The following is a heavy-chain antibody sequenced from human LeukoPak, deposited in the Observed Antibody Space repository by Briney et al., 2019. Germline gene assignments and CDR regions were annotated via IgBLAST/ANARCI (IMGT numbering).Heavy chain of an antibody. CDR1: GFTFSSYD. J-gene: IGHJ4*02. CDR2: IRDSGSTI. Sequence: PGGSLRLSCAASGFTFSSYDMNWVRQAPGKGLEWVSYIRDSGSTIFYADSVKGRFTISGDNAKNSLYLQMNSLRAEDTAVYYCAGDLEGPGSSVWDYWGQGTLVTVSS. CDR3: AGDLEGPGSSVWDY. D-gene: IGHD3-10*01. V-gene: IGHV3-48*03.